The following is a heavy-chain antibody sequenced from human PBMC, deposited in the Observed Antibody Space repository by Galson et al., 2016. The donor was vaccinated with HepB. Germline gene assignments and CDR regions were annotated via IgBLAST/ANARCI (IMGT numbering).Heavy chain of an antibody. CDR1: GFTFNNYG. CDR3: VQGSTAPAV. J-gene: IGHJ6*04. Sequence: SLRLSCAASGFTFNNYGMTWVRQAPGKGLEVVSSISRSGDSRDYAASVKGRFTISRDNSKNTLSLQMNSLRAEDTAVYYCVQGSTAPAVWGKGTTVTVSS. V-gene: IGHV3-23*01. CDR2: ISRSGDSR. D-gene: IGHD1-26*01.